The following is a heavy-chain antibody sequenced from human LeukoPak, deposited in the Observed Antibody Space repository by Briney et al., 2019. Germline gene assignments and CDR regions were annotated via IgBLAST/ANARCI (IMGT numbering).Heavy chain of an antibody. CDR2: IYHSGST. CDR3: ASSTGIQLWLGAFDI. D-gene: IGHD5-18*01. V-gene: IGHV4-4*02. CDR1: GGSISSSNW. Sequence: SETLSLTCAVSGGSISSSNWWSWVRPPPGKGLEWIGEIYHSGSTNYNPSLKSRVTISVDKSKNQFSLKLSSVTAADTAVYYCASSTGIQLWLGAFDIWGQGTMVTVSS. J-gene: IGHJ3*02.